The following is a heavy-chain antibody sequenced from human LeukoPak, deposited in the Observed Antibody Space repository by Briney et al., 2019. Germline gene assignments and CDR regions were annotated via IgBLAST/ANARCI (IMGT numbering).Heavy chain of an antibody. CDR1: GGSISSSSYY. J-gene: IGHJ4*02. V-gene: IGHV4-39*01. Sequence: PSETLSLTCTVSGGSISSSSYYWGWIRQPPGKGLEWIGSIYYSGSTYYNPSLKSRVTISVDTSKSQFSLKLSSVTAADTAVYYCATMDFYFDYWGQGTLVTVSS. CDR2: IYYSGST. D-gene: IGHD3/OR15-3a*01. CDR3: ATMDFYFDY.